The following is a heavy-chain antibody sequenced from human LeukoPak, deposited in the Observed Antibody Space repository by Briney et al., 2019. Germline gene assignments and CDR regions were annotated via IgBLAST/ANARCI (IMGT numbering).Heavy chain of an antibody. V-gene: IGHV1-2*02. Sequence: ASVKVSCKASGYTFTGYYMHWVRQAPGQGLEWMGWINPNSGGTNYAQKFQGRVTMTRDTSISTAYMELSRLRSDDTALYYCATSTVTYLYYFDYWGQGTLVTVSS. CDR3: ATSTVTYLYYFDY. D-gene: IGHD4-17*01. CDR2: INPNSGGT. CDR1: GYTFTGYY. J-gene: IGHJ4*02.